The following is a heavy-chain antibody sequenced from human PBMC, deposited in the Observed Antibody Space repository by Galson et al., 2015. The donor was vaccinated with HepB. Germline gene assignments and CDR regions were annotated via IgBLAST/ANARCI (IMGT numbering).Heavy chain of an antibody. CDR3: ARRRATTYYYYYGMDV. D-gene: IGHD5-12*01. Sequence: ETLSLTCAVSGYSISSGYYWGWIRQPPGKGLEWIGSIYHSGSTYYNPSLKSRVTISVDTSKNQFSLKLSSVTAADTAVYYCARRRATTYYYYYGMDVWGQGTTVTVSS. V-gene: IGHV4-38-2*01. CDR1: GYSISSGYY. J-gene: IGHJ6*02. CDR2: IYHSGST.